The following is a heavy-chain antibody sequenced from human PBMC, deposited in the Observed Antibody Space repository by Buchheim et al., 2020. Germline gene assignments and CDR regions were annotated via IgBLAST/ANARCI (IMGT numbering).Heavy chain of an antibody. D-gene: IGHD5-18*01. CDR3: AGGPKSIRGYSYGLDY. CDR1: GGSISSGDYY. Sequence: QVQLQESGPGLVKPSQTLSLTCTVSGGSISSGDYYWSWIRQPPGKGLEWIGYIYYSGSTYYNPSLKSRVTISVDTSKNQFSRKLSCVAAADTAVYYCAGGPKSIRGYSYGLDYWGQGTL. V-gene: IGHV4-30-4*01. CDR2: IYYSGST. J-gene: IGHJ4*02.